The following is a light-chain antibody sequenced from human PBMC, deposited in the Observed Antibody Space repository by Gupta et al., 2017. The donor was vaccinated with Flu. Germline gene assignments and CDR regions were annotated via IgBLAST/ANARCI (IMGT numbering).Light chain of an antibody. Sequence: QSALTQPRSVSGSPGQSVTISCTGTSSDVGGYNYVSWYQQHPGKAPKLMIYDVSKRPAGVPDRFSGSKSGNTASLTISVLQAEDEADYYCCSDAGSDTWVFGGGTKLTVL. CDR2: DVS. CDR3: CSDAGSDTWV. V-gene: IGLV2-11*01. J-gene: IGLJ3*02. CDR1: SSDVGGYNY.